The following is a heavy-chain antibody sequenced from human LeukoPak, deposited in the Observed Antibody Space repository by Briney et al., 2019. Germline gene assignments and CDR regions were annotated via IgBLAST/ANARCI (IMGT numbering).Heavy chain of an antibody. D-gene: IGHD2-2*01. V-gene: IGHV3-23*01. CDR3: AKFLGVVPAARYYFDY. CDR1: GFTFSSYA. CDR2: ISGSGGST. Sequence: PGGSLRLSCAASGFTFSSYAMSWVRQAPGKGLEWVSAISGSGGSTYYADSVMGRFTISRDNSKNTLYLQMNSLRAEDTAVYYCAKFLGVVPAARYYFDYWGQGTLVTVSS. J-gene: IGHJ4*02.